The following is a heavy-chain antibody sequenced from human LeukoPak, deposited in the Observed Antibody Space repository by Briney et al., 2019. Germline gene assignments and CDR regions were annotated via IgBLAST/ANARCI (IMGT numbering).Heavy chain of an antibody. CDR1: GGSISSYH. Sequence: SETLSLTCTVSGGSISSYHWSWIRQPPGKGLEWIGYMYYSGSTKYNPSLKSRVTISVDTSKNQFSLKLTSVTAADTAVYYCARDLPVGATPYNWFDPWGQGTLVTVSS. V-gene: IGHV4-59*01. CDR3: ARDLPVGATPYNWFDP. CDR2: MYYSGST. D-gene: IGHD1-26*01. J-gene: IGHJ5*02.